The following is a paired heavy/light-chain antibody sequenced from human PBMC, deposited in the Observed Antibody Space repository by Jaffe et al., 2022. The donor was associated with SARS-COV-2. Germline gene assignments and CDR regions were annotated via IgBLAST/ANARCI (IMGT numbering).Light chain of an antibody. CDR1: QSVGSY. J-gene: IGKJ3*01. Sequence: EIVLTQSPATLSLSPGERATLSCRASQSVGSYLAWYQQKLGHAPRLLIYDASKRATGIPPRFSGSGSGTDFTLTISSLEPEDFAVYYCQQRNNGKFSFGPGTTVDI. CDR3: QQRNNGKFS. V-gene: IGKV3-11*01. CDR2: DAS.
Heavy chain of an antibody. J-gene: IGHJ4*02. V-gene: IGHV1-3*01. CDR3: ARGDYTVRGIILTWNDY. CDR1: GYMFTSYN. D-gene: IGHD3-10*01. CDR2: INGGNGNT. Sequence: QVQLVQSGAEVKKPGASVKVSCKASGYMFTSYNVHWVRQAPGQGLEWMGWINGGNGNTKYSEKFQGRVTLTRDTSASTAYMELGSLGSEDTAVYYCARGDYTVRGIILTWNDYWGRGTLVTVSS.